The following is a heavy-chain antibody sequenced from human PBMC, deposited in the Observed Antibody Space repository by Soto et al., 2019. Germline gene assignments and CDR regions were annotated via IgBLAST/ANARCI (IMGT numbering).Heavy chain of an antibody. V-gene: IGHV4-59*08. Sequence: SETLSLTCTVSGGSISSYYWSWIRQPPGKGLEWIGYIYYSGSTNYNPSLKSRVTISVDTSKNQFSLKLSSVTAADTAVCYCASTDIVVVPAAPGTAIGQIKYYMDVWGKGTTVTVSS. CDR2: IYYSGST. D-gene: IGHD2-2*01. J-gene: IGHJ6*03. CDR3: ASTDIVVVPAAPGTAIGQIKYYMDV. CDR1: GGSISSYY.